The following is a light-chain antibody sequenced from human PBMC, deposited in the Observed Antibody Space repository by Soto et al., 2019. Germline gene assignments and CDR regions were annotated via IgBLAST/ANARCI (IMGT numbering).Light chain of an antibody. Sequence: DIQMTQSPSSLSASVGDRVTITFRASQSISSYLNWYQQKPGKAPKLLIYAASSLQSGVPSRFSGSGSGTDFTLTISSLQPEDFATYYCQQSYSTPRFGQGTRLEI. J-gene: IGKJ5*01. CDR3: QQSYSTPR. V-gene: IGKV1-39*01. CDR1: QSISSY. CDR2: AAS.